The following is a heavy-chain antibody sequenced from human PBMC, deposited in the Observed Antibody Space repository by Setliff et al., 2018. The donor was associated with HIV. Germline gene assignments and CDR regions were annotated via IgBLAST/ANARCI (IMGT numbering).Heavy chain of an antibody. Sequence: SEILSLTCTVSGGSISSHYWSWIRLPAGKGLEWIGQIHTSGSTNYNPSLKSRLTISIDTSKNQFSLKLNSVTATDTAVYYCARRTFGSGRIDPWGQGTLVTVSS. CDR3: ARRTFGSGRIDP. J-gene: IGHJ5*02. CDR2: IHTSGST. D-gene: IGHD3-16*01. V-gene: IGHV4-4*07. CDR1: GGSISSHY.